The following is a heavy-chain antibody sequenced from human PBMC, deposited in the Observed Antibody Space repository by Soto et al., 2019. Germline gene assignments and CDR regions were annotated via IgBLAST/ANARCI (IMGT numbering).Heavy chain of an antibody. D-gene: IGHD6-19*01. V-gene: IGHV4-39*03. CDR2: IYYSGST. Sequence: QLQLQESGPGRVKPSETLSLTCTVSGGSISSSSYYWGWIRQPPGKGLEWIGSIYYSGSTYYNPSLKSRVTISVDTSKNQFSLKLSSVTAADTAVYYCYAVAMGGYYGMDVWGQGTTVTVSS. CDR1: GGSISSSSYY. J-gene: IGHJ6*02. CDR3: YAVAMGGYYGMDV.